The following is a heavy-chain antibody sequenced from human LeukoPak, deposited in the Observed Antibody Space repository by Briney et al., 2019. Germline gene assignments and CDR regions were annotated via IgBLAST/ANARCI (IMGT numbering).Heavy chain of an antibody. V-gene: IGHV4-34*01. J-gene: IGHJ6*02. D-gene: IGHD6-13*01. CDR2: INHSGST. CDR1: GGSFSGYY. CDR3: ARRRYSSSWYRWYGMDV. Sequence: SETLSLTCAVYGGSFSGYYWSWIRQPPGKGLEWIGEINHSGSTNYNPSLKSRVTISVDTSKNQFSLKLSSVTAADTAVYYCARRRYSSSWYRWYGMDVWGQGTTVTVSS.